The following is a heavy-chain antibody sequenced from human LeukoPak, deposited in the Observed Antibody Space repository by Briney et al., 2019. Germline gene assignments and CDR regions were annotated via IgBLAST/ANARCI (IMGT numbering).Heavy chain of an antibody. Sequence: PGGSLRLSCAASGFTFRDYWMNWVRQAPGKGLEWVASIKQDGSEKYYVDSVKGRFTISRDNAKNSLYLQMNSLRAEDTAVYYCARDGTSMVGSLDYWGQGTLVTVSS. J-gene: IGHJ4*02. V-gene: IGHV3-7*05. D-gene: IGHD1-26*01. CDR2: IKQDGSEK. CDR3: ARDGTSMVGSLDY. CDR1: GFTFRDYW.